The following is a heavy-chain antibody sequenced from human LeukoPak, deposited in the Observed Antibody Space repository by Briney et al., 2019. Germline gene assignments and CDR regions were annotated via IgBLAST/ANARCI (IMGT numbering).Heavy chain of an antibody. CDR2: IIPIFGTA. Sequence: ASVKVSCKASGGTFSSYAISWVRQAPGQGLEWMGGIIPIFGTANYAQKFQGRVTITADKSTSTAYMELSRLRSDDTAVYYCARHVEMATIKVDAFDIWGQGTMVTVSS. CDR3: ARHVEMATIKVDAFDI. V-gene: IGHV1-69*06. D-gene: IGHD5-24*01. CDR1: GGTFSSYA. J-gene: IGHJ3*02.